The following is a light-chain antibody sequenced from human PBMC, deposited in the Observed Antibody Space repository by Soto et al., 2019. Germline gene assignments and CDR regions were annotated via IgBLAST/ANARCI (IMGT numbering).Light chain of an antibody. Sequence: QSVLTQPASVSGSPGQSITISCTGTSSDVGDYKYVSWYQQHPGKVPKLMISEVSNRPSGVSNRFSGSKSGNTASLTISGLQAEDEADYSCSSYTSLSTYVFGTGTKVTVL. CDR3: SSYTSLSTYV. CDR1: SSDVGDYKY. CDR2: EVS. V-gene: IGLV2-14*01. J-gene: IGLJ1*01.